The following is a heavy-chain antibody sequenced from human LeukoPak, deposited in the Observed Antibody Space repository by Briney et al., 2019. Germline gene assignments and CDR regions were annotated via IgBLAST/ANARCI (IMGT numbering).Heavy chain of an antibody. CDR3: AKSYYYGSGSYHSAFDI. CDR2: IWYDGSNK. CDR1: GFTFSSYS. D-gene: IGHD3-10*01. J-gene: IGHJ3*02. Sequence: PGGSLRLSCAASGFTFSSYSMNWVRQAPGKGLEWVAVIWYDGSNKYYADSVKGRFTISRDNSKNTLYLQMNSLRAEDTAVYYCAKSYYYGSGSYHSAFDIWGQGTMVTVSS. V-gene: IGHV3-33*08.